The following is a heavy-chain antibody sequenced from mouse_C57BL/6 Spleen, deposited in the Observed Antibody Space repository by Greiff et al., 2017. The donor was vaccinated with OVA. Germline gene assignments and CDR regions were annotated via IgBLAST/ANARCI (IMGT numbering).Heavy chain of an antibody. V-gene: IGHV1-12*01. CDR2: IYPGNGDT. CDR3: ARSNGNLLFDY. J-gene: IGHJ2*01. CDR1: GYTFTSYN. Sequence: LQQSGAELVRPGASVKMSCKASGYTFTSYNMHWVKQTPRQGLEWIGAIYPGNGDTSYNQKFKGKATLTANTSSSTAYMQISSLTSEDSAVYFCARSNGNLLFDYWGQGTTLTVSS. D-gene: IGHD2-1*01.